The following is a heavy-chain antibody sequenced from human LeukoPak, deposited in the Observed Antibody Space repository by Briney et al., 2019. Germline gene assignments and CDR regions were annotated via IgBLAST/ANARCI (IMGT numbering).Heavy chain of an antibody. CDR2: ISTSSSTR. D-gene: IGHD6-19*01. V-gene: IGHV3-48*01. Sequence: GGSLRLSCAASGFTFSSYSMNWVRQAPGKGLEWVSNISTSSSTRFYADSVKGRFTVSRDNAKNSLYLQMNSLRAEDTAVYYCARDGRSSGSYDYWGQGTLVTVSS. CDR3: ARDGRSSGSYDY. CDR1: GFTFSSYS. J-gene: IGHJ4*02.